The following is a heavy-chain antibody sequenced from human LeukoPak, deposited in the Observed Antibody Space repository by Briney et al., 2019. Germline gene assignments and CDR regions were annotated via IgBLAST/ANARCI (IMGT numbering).Heavy chain of an antibody. D-gene: IGHD5-18*01. Sequence: SETLSLTCTVSGGSISSSFYYWGWIRQPPGKGLEWIGSIYHSGSTYYNPSLKSRVTISVDTSKNQFSLKLSSVTAADTAVYYCARGPAMVVQYYFDYWGQGTLVTVSS. CDR1: GGSISSSFYY. J-gene: IGHJ4*02. CDR3: ARGPAMVVQYYFDY. V-gene: IGHV4-39*07. CDR2: IYHSGST.